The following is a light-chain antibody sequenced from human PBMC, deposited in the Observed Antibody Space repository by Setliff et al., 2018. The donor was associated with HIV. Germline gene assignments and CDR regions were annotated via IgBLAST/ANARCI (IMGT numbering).Light chain of an antibody. V-gene: IGLV2-23*02. CDR2: EIN. Sequence: QSVLTQPASVSGSPGQSITISCTGTSSDVGSYKLVSWYQQYPGDAPQLIIYEINNRPSGVSSRFSGSKSGNTASLTISDLQAQDEADYYCGSCTSTSPCAFGTGTKVTVL. CDR3: GSCTSTSPCA. CDR1: SSDVGSYKL. J-gene: IGLJ1*01.